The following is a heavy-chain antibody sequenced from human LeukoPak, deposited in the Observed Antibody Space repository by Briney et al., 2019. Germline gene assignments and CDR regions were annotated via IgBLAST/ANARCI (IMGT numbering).Heavy chain of an antibody. CDR3: ARDAPQTSFEY. CDR1: GYRLTDYY. V-gene: IGHV1-2*02. Sequence: GASVKVSCKPSGYRLTDYYIHWLRQAPGQGPEWMGWINPNTGGTNYVQTFQGRVSMTRDTSVGTVYLELHSLRSDDTAVYYCARDAPQTSFEYWGQGTQVVVSS. J-gene: IGHJ4*02. CDR2: INPNTGGT.